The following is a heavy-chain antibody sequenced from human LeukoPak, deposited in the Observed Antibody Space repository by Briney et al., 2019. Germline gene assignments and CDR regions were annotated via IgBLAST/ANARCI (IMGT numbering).Heavy chain of an antibody. CDR2: IKEDGSDT. CDR3: ARTLLYNRNDCYRHFDY. D-gene: IGHD1-14*01. Sequence: GGSLRLSCSGSGFNFNQYWLTWVRQAPGKGLEWVSNIKEDGSDTYYVDSVRGRFAIFRDNARSSVYLQMNSLRVEDTAVYYCARTLLYNRNDCYRHFDYWGRGVMVTVSS. J-gene: IGHJ4*02. CDR1: GFNFNQYW. V-gene: IGHV3-7*05.